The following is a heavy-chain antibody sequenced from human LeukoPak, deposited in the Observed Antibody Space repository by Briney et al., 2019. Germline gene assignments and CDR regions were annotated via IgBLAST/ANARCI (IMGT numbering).Heavy chain of an antibody. V-gene: IGHV4-39*07. CDR3: ARDKRSRGNAEYFQH. J-gene: IGHJ1*01. Sequence: SETLSLTCTVSGGSISSSSYYWGWIRQPPGKGLEWIGSIYYSGSTYYNPSLKSRVTISVDTSKNQFSLKLSSVTAADAAVYYCARDKRSRGNAEYFQHWGQGTLVTVSS. CDR1: GGSISSSSYY. D-gene: IGHD6-13*01. CDR2: IYYSGST.